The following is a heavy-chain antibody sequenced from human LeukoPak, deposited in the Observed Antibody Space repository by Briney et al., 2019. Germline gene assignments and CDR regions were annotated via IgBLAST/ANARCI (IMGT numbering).Heavy chain of an antibody. Sequence: PSETLSLTCTVSGGSVTNNNYYWGWIRQPPGKGLEWIGSIYYSGSTYYNPSLKSRVTISVDTSKNQFSLKLSSVTAADTAVYYCARQELGSYYGYWGQGTLVTVSS. CDR1: GGSVTNNNYY. V-gene: IGHV4-39*01. J-gene: IGHJ4*02. CDR3: ARQELGSYYGY. CDR2: IYYSGST. D-gene: IGHD1-7*01.